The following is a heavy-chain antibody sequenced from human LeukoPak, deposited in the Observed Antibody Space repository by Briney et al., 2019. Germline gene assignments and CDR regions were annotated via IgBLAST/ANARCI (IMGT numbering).Heavy chain of an antibody. CDR3: ARRVGFYGSGSLNYFDP. D-gene: IGHD3-10*01. CDR1: GYTFTGYY. Sequence: ASVKVSCKASGYTFTGYYMHWVRQAPGQGLEWMGWINPNSGGTNYAQKFQGRVTMTRDTSISTAYMELSRLRSDDTAVYFCARRVGFYGSGSLNYFDPWGQGILVSVSS. CDR2: INPNSGGT. V-gene: IGHV1-2*02. J-gene: IGHJ5*01.